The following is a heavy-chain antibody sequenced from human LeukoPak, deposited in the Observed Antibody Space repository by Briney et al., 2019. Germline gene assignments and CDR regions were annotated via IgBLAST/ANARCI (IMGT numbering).Heavy chain of an antibody. CDR3: ARDQGHSSGWYVNYFDY. D-gene: IGHD6-19*01. CDR2: IIPIFGTA. J-gene: IGHJ4*02. CDR1: GGTFSSYA. Sequence: ASVKVSCKASGGTFSSYAISWVRQAPGQGLEWMGGIIPIFGTANYAQKFQGIVTITADESTSTAYMELSSLRSEDTAVYYCARDQGHSSGWYVNYFDYWGQGTLVTVSS. V-gene: IGHV1-69*13.